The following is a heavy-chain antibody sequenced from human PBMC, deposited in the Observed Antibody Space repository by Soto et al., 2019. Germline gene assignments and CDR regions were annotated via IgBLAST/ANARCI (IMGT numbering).Heavy chain of an antibody. Sequence: SVNVSCKASGGTFSSYSRSWVRQAPGQGLEWMGGITTLFGSANYAQKFQCRVTITADESTSTAYMQLSSPRSEDTAVYYCASEGYGDYGKPFDYWGQGTLVTVSS. CDR2: ITTLFGSA. CDR3: ASEGYGDYGKPFDY. CDR1: GGTFSSYS. V-gene: IGHV1-69*13. D-gene: IGHD4-17*01. J-gene: IGHJ4*02.